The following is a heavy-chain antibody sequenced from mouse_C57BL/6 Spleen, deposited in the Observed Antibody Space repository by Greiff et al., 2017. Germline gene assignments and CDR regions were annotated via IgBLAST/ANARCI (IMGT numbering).Heavy chain of an antibody. Sequence: EVNVVESGGGLVKPGGSLTLSCAASGFTFTSYSMYWVRQTPGKRLEWVATISGGGGNTYYPDIVKGRYTISRENAKNTLYVEMSSLRSEDTALYYCARHAIDYWGQGTSVTVSS. CDR3: ARHAIDY. J-gene: IGHJ4*01. V-gene: IGHV5-9*01. CDR1: GFTFTSYS. CDR2: ISGGGGNT.